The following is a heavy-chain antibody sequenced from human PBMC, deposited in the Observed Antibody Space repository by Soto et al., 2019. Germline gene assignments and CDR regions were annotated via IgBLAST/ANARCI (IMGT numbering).Heavy chain of an antibody. CDR3: ARDIREIAARPGNYYHYSGMDV. Sequence: KTSETLSLTCAISGDSVSSNSAAWNWIRQSPSRGLEWLGRTYYRSKWYNDYAVSVKSRITINPDTSKNQFSLQLNSVTPEDTAVYYCARDIREIAARPGNYYHYSGMDVWGQGTTVTVSS. D-gene: IGHD6-6*01. J-gene: IGHJ6*02. CDR2: TYYRSKWYN. V-gene: IGHV6-1*01. CDR1: GDSVSSNSAA.